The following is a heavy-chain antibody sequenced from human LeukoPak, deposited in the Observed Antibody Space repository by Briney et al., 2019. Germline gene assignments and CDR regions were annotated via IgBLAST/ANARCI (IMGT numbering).Heavy chain of an antibody. V-gene: IGHV3-30*18. J-gene: IGHJ4*02. Sequence: PGGSLRLSCAASGFTFSTYGMHWVRQAPGKGLEWVAVISYDGSNKYYADSVKGRFTISRDNSKNTLYLQMNSLRAEDTAVYYCAKDLSGGIYGDYRGYRGQGTLVTVSS. CDR2: ISYDGSNK. D-gene: IGHD4-17*01. CDR3: AKDLSGGIYGDYRGY. CDR1: GFTFSTYG.